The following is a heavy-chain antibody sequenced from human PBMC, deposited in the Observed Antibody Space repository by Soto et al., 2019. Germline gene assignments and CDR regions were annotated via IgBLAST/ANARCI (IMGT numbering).Heavy chain of an antibody. CDR3: ARDGDVNTGFGKDY. CDR1: GFTFSSYG. J-gene: IGHJ4*02. CDR2: IWHDGGNK. D-gene: IGHD3-16*01. V-gene: IGHV3-33*01. Sequence: GRSLRLSCAAPGFTFSSYGMHWVRKAPGKGLEWVAFIWHDGGNKFYAESVKGRFTISRDNSKNTLYLQMTSLSAEDTAMYYCARDGDVNTGFGKDYWGQGTLVTVSS.